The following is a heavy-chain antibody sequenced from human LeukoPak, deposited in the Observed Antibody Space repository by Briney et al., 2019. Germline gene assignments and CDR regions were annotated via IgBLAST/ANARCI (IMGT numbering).Heavy chain of an antibody. CDR2: IYYSGST. CDR3: ARDVLRGSYYMDV. CDR1: GGSISSSSYY. J-gene: IGHJ6*03. Sequence: SETLSLTCTVSGGSISSSSYYWGWIRQPPGKGLEWIGSIYYSGSTYYNPSLKSRVTISVDTSKNQFSLKLSSVTAADTAVYYCARDVLRGSYYMDVWGKGTTVTVSS. D-gene: IGHD5-12*01. V-gene: IGHV4-39*07.